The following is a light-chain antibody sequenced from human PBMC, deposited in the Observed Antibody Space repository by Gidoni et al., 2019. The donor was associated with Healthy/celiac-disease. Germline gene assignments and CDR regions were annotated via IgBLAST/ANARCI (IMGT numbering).Light chain of an antibody. J-gene: IGKJ1*01. Sequence: DIQMTQSPSTLAASVGDRVTIPCRASQRISSWLAWYQQKPGKGPKLLSYDASSLESGVPSRFSGSGSGTEFTLTISSLQPDDFATYYCQQYNSYSWTFGQGTKVEIK. CDR3: QQYNSYSWT. CDR1: QRISSW. CDR2: DAS. V-gene: IGKV1-5*01.